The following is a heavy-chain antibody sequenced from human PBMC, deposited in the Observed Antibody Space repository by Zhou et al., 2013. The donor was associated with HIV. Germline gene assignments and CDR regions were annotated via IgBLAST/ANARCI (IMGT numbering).Heavy chain of an antibody. Sequence: QVQLQESGPGLVKPSETLSLTCTVSGGSISSHYWSWIRQPPGKGLEWIGYIYYSGSSNYNPSLKSRVTISVDTSKNQFSLKLSSVTAADTAVYYCARDLIGGSDYWGQGNPGHRLL. CDR3: ARDLIGGSDY. D-gene: IGHD2-15*01. CDR1: GGSISSHY. J-gene: IGHJ4*02. CDR2: IYYSGSS. V-gene: IGHV4-59*11.